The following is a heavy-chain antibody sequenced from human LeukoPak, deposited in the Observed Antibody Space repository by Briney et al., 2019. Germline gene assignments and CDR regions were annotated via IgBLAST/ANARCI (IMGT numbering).Heavy chain of an antibody. CDR3: ATKESGTYYN. J-gene: IGHJ4*02. CDR1: GFTFSGYA. V-gene: IGHV3-30*04. Sequence: PGGSLRLSCAASGFTFSGYAMHWVRQAPGKGLEWVAVISYDGSNKYYADSVKGRFTISRDNSKSTMYLQMNGLRGEDTAVYYCATKESGTYYNWGQGTLVTVSS. CDR2: ISYDGSNK. D-gene: IGHD1-26*01.